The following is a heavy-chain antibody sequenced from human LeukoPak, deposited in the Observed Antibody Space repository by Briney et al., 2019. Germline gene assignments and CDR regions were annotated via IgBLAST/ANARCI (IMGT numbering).Heavy chain of an antibody. CDR3: ARQSHYYGLGSYSWFDP. CDR2: IYYSGST. CDR1: GGSISSSSYY. D-gene: IGHD3-10*01. V-gene: IGHV4-39*01. Sequence: SETLSLTCTVSGGSISSSSYYWGWIRQPPGKGLEWIGSIYYSGSTYYNPSLKSRVTISVDTSKNQFSLKLSSVTAADTAVYYCARQSHYYGLGSYSWFDPWGQGTLVTVSS. J-gene: IGHJ5*02.